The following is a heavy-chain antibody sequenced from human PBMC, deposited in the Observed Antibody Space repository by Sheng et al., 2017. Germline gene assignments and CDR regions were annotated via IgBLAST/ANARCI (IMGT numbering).Heavy chain of an antibody. V-gene: IGHV3-53*02. D-gene: IGHD3-16*01. J-gene: IGHJ2*01. CDR1: GFTVSSNY. CDR3: AREFRFWPGYWYFDL. Sequence: EVQLVETGGGLIQPGGSLRLSCAASGFTVSSNYMSWVRQAPGKGLEWVSVIYSGGSTYYADSVKGRFTISRDNSKNTLYLQMNSLRAEDTAVYYCAREFRFWPGYWYFDLWGRGTLV. CDR2: IYSGGST.